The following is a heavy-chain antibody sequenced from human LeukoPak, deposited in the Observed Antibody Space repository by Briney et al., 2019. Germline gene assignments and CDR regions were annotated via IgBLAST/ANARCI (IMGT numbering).Heavy chain of an antibody. CDR3: AKGIVGATTGYFDY. CDR1: GFTFSSYA. J-gene: IGHJ4*02. V-gene: IGHV3-23*01. CDR2: ISGSGGST. Sequence: GGSLSLSCAASGFTFSSYAMSWVRQAPGKGLEWVSAISGSGGSTYYADSVKGRFTISRDNSKNTLYLQMNSLRAEDTAVYYCAKGIVGATTGYFDYWGQGTLVTVSS. D-gene: IGHD1-26*01.